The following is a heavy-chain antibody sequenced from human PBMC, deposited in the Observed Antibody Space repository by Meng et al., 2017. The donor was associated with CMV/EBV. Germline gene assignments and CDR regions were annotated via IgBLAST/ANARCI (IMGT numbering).Heavy chain of an antibody. CDR2: INWNGDST. Sequence: GESLKISCAASGFTFDDYGMSWVRQAPGKGLEWVSGINWNGDSTGYADSVKGRFTISRDNAKKSLYLQMNSLRAEDTALYYCAREGLWSSSSYYYGMDVWGQGTTVTVSS. V-gene: IGHV3-20*04. CDR1: GFTFDDYG. J-gene: IGHJ6*02. D-gene: IGHD6-6*01. CDR3: AREGLWSSSSYYYGMDV.